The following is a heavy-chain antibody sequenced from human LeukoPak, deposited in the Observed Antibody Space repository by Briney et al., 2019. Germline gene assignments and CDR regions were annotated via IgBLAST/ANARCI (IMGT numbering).Heavy chain of an antibody. J-gene: IGHJ3*02. CDR1: GVSIGDYA. V-gene: IGHV3-66*01. Sequence: GGSLRLSCTASGVSIGDYAMTWVRQAPGKGLEWVSVIYSGGNTYYADSVKGRFTISRDNTKNTLYLQMNSLRADDTAVYYCARDVGFIVGATPGAFDIWGQGTMVTVSS. CDR2: IYSGGNT. D-gene: IGHD1-26*01. CDR3: ARDVGFIVGATPGAFDI.